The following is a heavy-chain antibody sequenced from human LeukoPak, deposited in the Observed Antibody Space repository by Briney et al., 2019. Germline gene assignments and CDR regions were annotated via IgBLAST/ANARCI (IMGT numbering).Heavy chain of an antibody. V-gene: IGHV3-53*01. CDR1: GFTFSSNY. J-gene: IGHJ3*02. Sequence: GGSLRLSCAASGFTFSSNYMSWVRQAPGKGLEWVSVIYSGGSTYYADSVRGRFTISRDNSKNTLYLQMNSLRAEDTAVYYCARESRVVAGAAFDIWGQRTMVTVSS. D-gene: IGHD3-22*01. CDR3: ARESRVVAGAAFDI. CDR2: IYSGGST.